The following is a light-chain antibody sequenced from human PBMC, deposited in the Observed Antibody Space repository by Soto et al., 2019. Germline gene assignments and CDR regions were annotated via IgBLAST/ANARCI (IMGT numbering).Light chain of an antibody. V-gene: IGKV2-30*01. J-gene: IGKJ2*01. CDR3: MQGTLWPPYT. CDR1: QSLAYIDGNTY. CDR2: QVS. Sequence: DVVMTQSPLSLPVTLGQPASISCRSSQSLAYIDGNTYLNWFHQRPGQSPSRLIYQVSNRDSGVPDRFSGSGSGTDFTLKISRVEADDVGVYYCMQGTLWPPYTFGQGTKLEIK.